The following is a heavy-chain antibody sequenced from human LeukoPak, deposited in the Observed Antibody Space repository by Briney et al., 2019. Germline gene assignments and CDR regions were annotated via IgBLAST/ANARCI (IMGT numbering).Heavy chain of an antibody. CDR3: ARRGLAARSLDY. CDR1: GGSISSPY. V-gene: IGHV4-4*07. J-gene: IGHJ4*02. Sequence: PSETLSLTCTVSGGSISSPYWTWIRQPAGKGLEWIGRFYTSGIANYNPSLKSRVTMSVDTSKNQFSLKLSSVTAADTAVYYCARRGLAARSLDYWGQGTLVTVSS. D-gene: IGHD6-13*01. CDR2: FYTSGIA.